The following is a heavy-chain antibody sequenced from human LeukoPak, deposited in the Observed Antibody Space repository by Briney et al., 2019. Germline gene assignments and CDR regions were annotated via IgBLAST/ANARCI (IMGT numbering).Heavy chain of an antibody. D-gene: IGHD5-24*01. V-gene: IGHV4-61*05. CDR2: IYYSGST. CDR3: ARRVEDFSYYYMDV. CDR1: GDSISSSRSY. J-gene: IGHJ6*03. Sequence: SETLSLTCTVSGDSISSSRSYWGWIRQPPGKGLEWIGYIYYSGSTTYNPSLKSRVTISVDTSKNQFSLKLSSVTAADTAVYYCARRVEDFSYYYMDVWGKGTTVTVSS.